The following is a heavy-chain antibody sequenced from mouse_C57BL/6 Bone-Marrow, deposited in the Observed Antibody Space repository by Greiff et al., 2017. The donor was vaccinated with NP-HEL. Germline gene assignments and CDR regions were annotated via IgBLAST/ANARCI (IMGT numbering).Heavy chain of an antibody. Sequence: VQLQQSGPELVKPGASVKISCKASGYAFSSSWMNWVKQRPGKGLEWIGRIYPGDGDTNYNGKFKGKATLTADKSSSTAYMQLSSLTSEDSAVYFCARPPVYYYGSSYAMDYWGQGTSVTVSS. CDR1: GYAFSSSW. V-gene: IGHV1-82*01. CDR2: IYPGDGDT. J-gene: IGHJ4*01. D-gene: IGHD1-1*01. CDR3: ARPPVYYYGSSYAMDY.